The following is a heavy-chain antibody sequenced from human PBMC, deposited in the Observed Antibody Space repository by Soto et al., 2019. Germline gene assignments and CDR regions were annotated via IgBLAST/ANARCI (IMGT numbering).Heavy chain of an antibody. J-gene: IGHJ4*02. V-gene: IGHV3-21*06. CDR1: GSTFTRYS. Sequence: LRLSCAASGSTFTRYSMNWVRQAPGKGLEWVSSISSTTNYIYYGDSMKGRFTISRDNAKNSLYLEMNSLRAEDTAVYYCARESEDLTSNFDYWGQGTLVTVSS. CDR2: ISSTTNYI. CDR3: ARESEDLTSNFDY.